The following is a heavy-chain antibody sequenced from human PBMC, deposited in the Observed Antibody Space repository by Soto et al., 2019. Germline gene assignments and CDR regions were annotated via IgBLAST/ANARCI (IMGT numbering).Heavy chain of an antibody. Sequence: EVQLLQSGGGLAQPGGSLRLSCAASGFTFSAYSMNWVRRAPGKGLEWVSAFSAGGGDNTHYADSVKDRFTISRDNCKNTLFLQINNLRAEDTARYYCAREARYRRGAYHYGGIDYWGQGTLVTVSS. CDR1: GFTFSAYS. V-gene: IGHV3-23*01. D-gene: IGHD3-10*01. CDR3: AREARYRRGAYHYGGIDY. J-gene: IGHJ4*02. CDR2: FSAGGGDNT.